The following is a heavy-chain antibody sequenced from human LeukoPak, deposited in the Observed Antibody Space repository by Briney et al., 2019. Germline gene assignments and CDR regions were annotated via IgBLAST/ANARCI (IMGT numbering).Heavy chain of an antibody. J-gene: IGHJ4*02. D-gene: IGHD3-9*01. CDR2: IWYGGTDK. CDR1: GFTFSNYG. Sequence: GGSLRLSCAASGFTFSNYGMHWVRQAPGKGLEWVAVIWYGGTDKYYAGSVKGRFTISRDNAKNSLYLQMNSLRAEDTAVYYCARDRYDILTGLYTGGFDYWGQGTLVTVSS. CDR3: ARDRYDILTGLYTGGFDY. V-gene: IGHV3-33*08.